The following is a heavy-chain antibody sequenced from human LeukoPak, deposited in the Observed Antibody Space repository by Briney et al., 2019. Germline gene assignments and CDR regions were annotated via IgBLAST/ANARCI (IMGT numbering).Heavy chain of an antibody. CDR2: ISSSSSYI. CDR3: ARDFLGGAVLSSSSTEYFQH. D-gene: IGHD6-6*01. V-gene: IGHV3-21*01. J-gene: IGHJ1*01. CDR1: GFTFSSYS. Sequence: GGSLRLSCAASGFTFSSYSMNWIRQAPGKGLEWVSSISSSSSYIYYADSVKGRFTISRDNAKNSLYLQMNSLRAEDTAVYYCARDFLGGAVLSSSSTEYFQHWGQGTLVTVPS.